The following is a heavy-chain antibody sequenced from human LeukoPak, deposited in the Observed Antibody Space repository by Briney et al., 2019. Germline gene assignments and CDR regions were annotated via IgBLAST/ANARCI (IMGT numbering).Heavy chain of an antibody. D-gene: IGHD2-15*01. V-gene: IGHV3-21*01. Sequence: PGGSLRLSCAASGFTFSSYSMNWVRQAPGKGLEWVSSISSSSSYIYYADSVKGRFTISTDNAKNSLYLQMNSLRAEDTAVYYCARDSVYCSGGSCYSFDYWGQGTLVTVSS. CDR3: ARDSVYCSGGSCYSFDY. J-gene: IGHJ4*02. CDR1: GFTFSSYS. CDR2: ISSSSSYI.